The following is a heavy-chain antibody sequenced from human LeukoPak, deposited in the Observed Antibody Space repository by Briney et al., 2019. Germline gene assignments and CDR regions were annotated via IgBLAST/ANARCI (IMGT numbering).Heavy chain of an antibody. J-gene: IGHJ6*04. CDR1: GFTFRSYG. V-gene: IGHV3-23*01. CDR3: AELGITMIEGV. D-gene: IGHD3-22*01. CDR2: ISGGGTST. Sequence: GGSLRLSCAASGFTFRSYGIRWVRQAPGKGLEWVSAISGGGTSTYYADSVKGRFTISGDTSKNTLYLQMNSLRAEDTAVYYCAELGITMIEGVWGKGTTVTISS.